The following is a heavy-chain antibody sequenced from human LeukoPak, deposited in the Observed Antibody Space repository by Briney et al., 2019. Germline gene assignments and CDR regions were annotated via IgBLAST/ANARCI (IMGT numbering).Heavy chain of an antibody. J-gene: IGHJ4*02. CDR3: ARATPGGLHGYSFDY. Sequence: GASVKVSCKASGYTFTSYDINWVRQATGQGLEWMGWMNPNSGNTGYAQEFQGRVTITRNTSISTAYVELTSLRSGDTAVYYCARATPGGLHGYSFDYWGQGTVVTVYS. D-gene: IGHD5-24*01. CDR1: GYTFTSYD. CDR2: MNPNSGNT. V-gene: IGHV1-8*03.